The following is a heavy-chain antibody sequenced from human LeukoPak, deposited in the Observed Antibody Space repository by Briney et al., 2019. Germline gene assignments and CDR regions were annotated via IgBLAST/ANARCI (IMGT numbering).Heavy chain of an antibody. J-gene: IGHJ4*02. CDR2: INPNSGGA. V-gene: IGHV1-2*02. CDR1: GYTFTGYY. Sequence: GASVKVSCEASGYTFTGYYMHWVLQAPGQGLEWMGWINPNSGGANYAQKFQGRVTMTRDTSISTAYMELSRLRSDDTAVYYCANDYYDRSGYRYWGQGTLVTVSS. D-gene: IGHD3-22*01. CDR3: ANDYYDRSGYRY.